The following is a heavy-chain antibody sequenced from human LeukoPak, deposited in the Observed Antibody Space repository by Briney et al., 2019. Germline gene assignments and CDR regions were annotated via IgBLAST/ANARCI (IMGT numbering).Heavy chain of an antibody. D-gene: IGHD3-22*01. V-gene: IGHV4-34*01. CDR2: INHSGST. CDR1: GEYFSGYY. Sequence: PSETLSLTCAVYGEYFSGYYWSWIRQSPGKGLEWIGEINHSGSTNYNPSLKRRVIISVDTSKNQFSLKLSSVTAADTAVYYCARGKYDSGGYYLDYWGQGTLVTVSS. J-gene: IGHJ4*02. CDR3: ARGKYDSGGYYLDY.